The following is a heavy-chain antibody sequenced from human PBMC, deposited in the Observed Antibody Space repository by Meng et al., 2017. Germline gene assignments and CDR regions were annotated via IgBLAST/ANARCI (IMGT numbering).Heavy chain of an antibody. CDR3: ARGTRGYSYGNDY. CDR1: GGSFSGYY. V-gene: IGHV4-34*01. CDR2: INHSGST. Sequence: QGHLQQWGAGLLKPSETLSLTCAVYGGSFSGYYWSWIRQPPGKGLEWIGEINHSGSTNYNPSLKSRVTISVDTSKNQFSLKLSSVTAADTAVYYCARGTRGYSYGNDYRGQGTLVTVSS. D-gene: IGHD5-18*01. J-gene: IGHJ4*02.